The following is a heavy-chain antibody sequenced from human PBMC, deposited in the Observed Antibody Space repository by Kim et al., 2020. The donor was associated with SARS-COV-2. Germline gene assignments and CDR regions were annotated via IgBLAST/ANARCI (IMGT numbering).Heavy chain of an antibody. Sequence: PVKYRFTISRDDSKNTLYLHMNSLNTEDTAVYYCTTGVSDSGYYCYGIDVWGQGTTVTVSS. V-gene: IGHV3-15*01. D-gene: IGHD2-8*01. J-gene: IGHJ6*02. CDR3: TTGVSDSGYYCYGIDV.